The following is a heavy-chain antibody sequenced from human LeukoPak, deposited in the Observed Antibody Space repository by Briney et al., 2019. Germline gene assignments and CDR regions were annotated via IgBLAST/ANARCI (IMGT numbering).Heavy chain of an antibody. CDR2: ISYDGSNK. Sequence: PGGSLRLSCAGSGFTFSTYAMHWVRQAPGKGLEWVAVISYDGSNKYYADSVKGRFTISRDNSKNTLYLQMNSLRAEDTAVYYCARAWDFPQPFDYWGQGTLVTVSS. CDR1: GFTFSTYA. D-gene: IGHD1-26*01. CDR3: ARAWDFPQPFDY. V-gene: IGHV3-30-3*01. J-gene: IGHJ4*02.